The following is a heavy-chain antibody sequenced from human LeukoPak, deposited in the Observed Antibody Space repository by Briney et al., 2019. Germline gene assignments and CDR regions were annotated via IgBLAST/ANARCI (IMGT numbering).Heavy chain of an antibody. CDR3: ARVKAPFRFSDY. CDR1: GGSFSGYY. Sequence: SETLSLTCAVYGGSFSGYYWSWIRQPPGKGLEWIGEINHSGSTNYNPSLKSRVTISVDTSKNQFSLKLSSVTAADTAVYYCARVKAPFRFSDYWGQGTLVTVSS. J-gene: IGHJ4*02. CDR2: INHSGST. D-gene: IGHD2/OR15-2a*01. V-gene: IGHV4-34*01.